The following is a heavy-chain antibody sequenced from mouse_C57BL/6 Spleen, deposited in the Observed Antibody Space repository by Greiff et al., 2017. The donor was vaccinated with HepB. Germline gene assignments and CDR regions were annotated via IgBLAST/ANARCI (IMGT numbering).Heavy chain of an antibody. V-gene: IGHV1-76*01. J-gene: IGHJ4*01. CDR3: ARSRGGAMDY. CDR2: IYPGSGNT. Sequence: QVQLQQSGAELVRPGASVKLSCKASGYTFTDYYINWVKQRPGQGLEWIARIYPGSGNTYYNEKFKGKATLTAEKSSSTAYMQLSSLTSEDSAVYFCARSRGGAMDYWGQGTSVTVSS. CDR1: GYTFTDYY.